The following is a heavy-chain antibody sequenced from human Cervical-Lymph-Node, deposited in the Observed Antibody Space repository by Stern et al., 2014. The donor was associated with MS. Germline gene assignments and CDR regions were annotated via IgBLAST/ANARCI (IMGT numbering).Heavy chain of an antibody. Sequence: QVQLVQSGAEVKKPGASVKVSCKASGYTFIAFYIHWVRQAPGQGLEWMGRINRNTRGTNYAENFQGRVTMTRDPSITTVYMELSGLRSDDTAVYYCARDYGDYHGTFDIWGQGTMVTVSS. CDR2: INRNTRGT. CDR3: ARDYGDYHGTFDI. V-gene: IGHV1-2*06. J-gene: IGHJ3*02. D-gene: IGHD4-17*01. CDR1: GYTFIAFY.